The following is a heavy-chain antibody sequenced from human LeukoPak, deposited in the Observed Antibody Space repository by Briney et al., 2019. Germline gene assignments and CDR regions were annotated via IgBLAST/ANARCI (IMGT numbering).Heavy chain of an antibody. Sequence: GGSLRLSCAASGFTVSSNYMSWVRQAPGKGLEWVSIIYSGGSTYYADSVKGRFTISRHNSKNTLYLQMNSLRAEDTAVYYCAREVGGSAFDIWGQGTMVAVSS. D-gene: IGHD3-16*01. CDR1: GFTVSSNY. V-gene: IGHV3-53*04. CDR3: AREVGGSAFDI. CDR2: IYSGGST. J-gene: IGHJ3*02.